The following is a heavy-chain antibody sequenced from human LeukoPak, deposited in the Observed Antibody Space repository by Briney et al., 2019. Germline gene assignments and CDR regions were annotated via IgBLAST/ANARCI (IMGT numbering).Heavy chain of an antibody. CDR1: GGSISSYY. CDR3: ADYIAAAGAEYFQH. Sequence: SETLSLTCTVSGGSISSYYWSWIRQPPGKGLEWIGYIYYSGSTNYNPSLKSRVTISVDTSKNQFSLKLSSVTAADTAVYYCADYIAAAGAEYFQHWGQGTLVIVSS. D-gene: IGHD6-13*01. V-gene: IGHV4-59*01. J-gene: IGHJ1*01. CDR2: IYYSGST.